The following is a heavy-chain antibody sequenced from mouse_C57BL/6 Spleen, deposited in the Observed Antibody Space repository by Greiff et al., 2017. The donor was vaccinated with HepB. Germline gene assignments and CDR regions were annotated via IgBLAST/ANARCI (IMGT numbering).Heavy chain of an antibody. Sequence: VQLQQPGTELVKPGASVKLSCKASGYTFTSYWMHWVKQRPGQGLEWIGNINPSNGGTNYNEKFKSKATLTVDKSSSTAYMQLSSLTSEDSAVYYCAREKPYDVYAMDYWGQGTSVTVSS. CDR1: GYTFTSYW. D-gene: IGHD2-3*01. CDR2: INPSNGGT. J-gene: IGHJ4*01. V-gene: IGHV1-53*01. CDR3: AREKPYDVYAMDY.